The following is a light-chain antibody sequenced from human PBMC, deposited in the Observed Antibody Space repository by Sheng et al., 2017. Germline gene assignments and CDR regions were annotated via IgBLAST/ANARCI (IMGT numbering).Light chain of an antibody. J-gene: IGKJ1*01. CDR1: QSVNTY. CDR2: GAS. V-gene: IGKV3-20*01. Sequence: EIVLTQFPGTLSLSPGDRATLSCRASQSVNTYLAWYQQKPGQAPRLLIYGASSRATGIPDRFSGSGSGTDFTLTISRLEPEDFAVYYCQQYVTARWTFGQGTKVDVK. CDR3: QQYVTARWT.